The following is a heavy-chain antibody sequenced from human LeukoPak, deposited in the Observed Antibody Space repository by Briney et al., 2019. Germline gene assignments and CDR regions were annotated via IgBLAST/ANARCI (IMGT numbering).Heavy chain of an antibody. CDR2: MNDSPSA. J-gene: IGHJ4*02. V-gene: IGHV4-34*01. CDR3: ARRPIIAAVTS. Sequence: GSLRLSCAASGFTFSDAWMSWVRQPPGKGLEWIGEMNDSPSASYNPSLKSRVTISRDTSTNQFSLKLTSVTAADTAVYYCARRPIIAAVTSWGQGTLVTVSS. D-gene: IGHD6-25*01. CDR1: GFTFSDAW.